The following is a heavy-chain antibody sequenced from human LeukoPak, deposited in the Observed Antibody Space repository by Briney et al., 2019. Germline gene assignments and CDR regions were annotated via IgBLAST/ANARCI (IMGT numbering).Heavy chain of an antibody. CDR2: IYSGGST. J-gene: IGHJ5*02. D-gene: IGHD6-6*01. CDR1: GFTVSSNY. Sequence: GGSLRLSCAASGFTVSSNYMSWVRQASGKGLEWVSVIYSGGSTYYADSVKGRFTISGDNSKNTLYLQMNSLRAEDTAVYYCTRYSSSDNWFDPWGQGTLVTVSS. V-gene: IGHV3-53*01. CDR3: TRYSSSDNWFDP.